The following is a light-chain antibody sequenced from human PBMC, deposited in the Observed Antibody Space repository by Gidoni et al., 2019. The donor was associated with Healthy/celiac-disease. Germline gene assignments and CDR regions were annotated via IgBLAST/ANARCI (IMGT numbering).Light chain of an antibody. Sequence: DIQMTQSPSSLSASVGDRVTITCRSSQGISPYLAWCQQKPGKAPKSLIYAASSVQKGVPSRFRGSGCGTVCTLIVSRGQPEDFATYYGQRYNGYPSFGGGTKVEIK. CDR2: AAS. CDR3: QRYNGYPS. V-gene: IGKV1-16*01. CDR1: QGISPY. J-gene: IGKJ4*01.